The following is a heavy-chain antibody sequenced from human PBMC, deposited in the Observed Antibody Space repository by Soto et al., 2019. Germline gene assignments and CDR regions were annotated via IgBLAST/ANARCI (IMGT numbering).Heavy chain of an antibody. CDR2: IYYSGST. V-gene: IGHV4-30-4*01. CDR1: GGSISSGDYY. J-gene: IGHJ3*02. D-gene: IGHD4-17*01. CDR3: ASTPPGYGDGPDAFDI. Sequence: QVQLQESGPGLVKPSQTLSLTCTVSGGSISSGDYYWSWIRQPPGKGLEWIGYIYYSGSTYYNPSLKSRVTITVDPARNQFSLKVSSVSAADTAVYYCASTPPGYGDGPDAFDIWGQGTMVTVSS.